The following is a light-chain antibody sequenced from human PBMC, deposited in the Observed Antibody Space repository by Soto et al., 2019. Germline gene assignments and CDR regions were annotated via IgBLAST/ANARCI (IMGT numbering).Light chain of an antibody. CDR1: QSISSW. V-gene: IGKV1-5*03. CDR2: KAS. J-gene: IGKJ1*01. CDR3: QQYSSHST. Sequence: DIQMTQSPSTLSASVGDRVTITCRASQSISSWLAWYQQKPGKAPKLLIYKASSLESGVPSTFSGSGSGTEFSLTISSLQPDDFATYYCQQYSSHSTFGQGTKVDIK.